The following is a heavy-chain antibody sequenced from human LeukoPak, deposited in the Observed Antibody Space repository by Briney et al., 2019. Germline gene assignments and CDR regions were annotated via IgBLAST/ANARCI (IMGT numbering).Heavy chain of an antibody. D-gene: IGHD5-18*01. Sequence: ASVKVSCKVSGYTLTELSMHWVRQAPGKGLEWMGGFDPEDGETIYAQKFQGRVTMTEDTSTDTAYTELSSLRSEDTAVYYCATSGGYSYGYSRDYWGQGTLVTVSS. V-gene: IGHV1-24*01. J-gene: IGHJ4*02. CDR2: FDPEDGET. CDR1: GYTLTELS. CDR3: ATSGGYSYGYSRDY.